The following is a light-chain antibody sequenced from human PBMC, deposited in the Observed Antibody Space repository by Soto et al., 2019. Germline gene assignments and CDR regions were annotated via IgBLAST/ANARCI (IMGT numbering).Light chain of an antibody. Sequence: DIQMTQSPSSLSASVGDRVTITCQASQDISNYLNWYQQKPGKAPKLLIYDASNLETWVPSRFSGSGSGTDFTFTISSLQPEDIASYHCQQYDNLPPWTFGQGTKVEIK. V-gene: IGKV1-33*01. J-gene: IGKJ1*01. CDR2: DAS. CDR1: QDISNY. CDR3: QQYDNLPPWT.